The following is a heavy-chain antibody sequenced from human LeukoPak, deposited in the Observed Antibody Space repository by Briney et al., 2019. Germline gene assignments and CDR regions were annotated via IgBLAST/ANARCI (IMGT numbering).Heavy chain of an antibody. V-gene: IGHV3-30*14. D-gene: IGHD2-15*01. J-gene: IGHJ5*02. CDR2: ISYDGSNK. CDR3: ARGGISWFDP. Sequence: PGGSLRLSCAASGFTFSSYAMHWVRQAPGKGLEWVAVISYDGSNKYYADSVKGRFTISRDNSKNTLYLQMNSLRAEDTAVYYCARGGISWFDPWGQGTLVTVSS. CDR1: GFTFSSYA.